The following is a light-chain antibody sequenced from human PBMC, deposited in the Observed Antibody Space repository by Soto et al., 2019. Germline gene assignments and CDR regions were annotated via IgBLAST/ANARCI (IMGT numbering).Light chain of an antibody. Sequence: IHLTQSPSSLSASVGDRVTITCRASQGLSSYLAWYQQKPGKAPKLLIYAASTLQSGVPSRFSGSESGTDFTLTISSLQPEDFGTYYCQQVNSYPRTFGQGTKVDIK. CDR3: QQVNSYPRT. CDR1: QGLSSY. J-gene: IGKJ1*01. CDR2: AAS. V-gene: IGKV1-9*01.